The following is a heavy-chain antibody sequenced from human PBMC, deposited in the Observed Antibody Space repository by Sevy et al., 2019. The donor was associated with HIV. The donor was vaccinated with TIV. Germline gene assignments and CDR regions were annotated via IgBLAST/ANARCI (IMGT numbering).Heavy chain of an antibody. V-gene: IGHV3-48*01. CDR2: IIVSSAPI. CDR1: GFTFR. CDR3: ASQRGGYERLYYFDS. J-gene: IGHJ4*02. Sequence: GGSLRLSCVASGFTFRMNWVRQAPGKGLEGVSCIIVSSAPIHYADSVKGRFTISRDNAKNSLYLQMNTLRAEDTAVYYCASQRGGYERLYYFDSWGQGTLVTVSS. D-gene: IGHD5-12*01.